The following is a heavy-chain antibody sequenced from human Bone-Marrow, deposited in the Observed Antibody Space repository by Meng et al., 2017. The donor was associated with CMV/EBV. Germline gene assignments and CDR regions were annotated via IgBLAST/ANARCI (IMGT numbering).Heavy chain of an antibody. D-gene: IGHD1-7*01. CDR1: GFTFSNYW. Sequence: GGSLRLSCAASGFTFSNYWMSWVRQAPGKGPEWVANIKQDGSEIHYVDSVEGRFTISRDNAQNSLYLQMNSLRAEDTAVYYCARDIRWNYGPGYWGQGTLVTVYS. CDR3: ARDIRWNYGPGY. CDR2: IKQDGSEI. V-gene: IGHV3-7*01. J-gene: IGHJ4*02.